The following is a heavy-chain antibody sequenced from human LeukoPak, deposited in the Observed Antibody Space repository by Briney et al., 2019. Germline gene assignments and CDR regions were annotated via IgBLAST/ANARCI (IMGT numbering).Heavy chain of an antibody. V-gene: IGHV4-4*07. D-gene: IGHD3-22*01. Sequence: SETLSLTCTVSGGSISSYYWSWIRQPAGKGLEWIGRIYTSGSTNYNLSLKSRVTMSVDTSKNQFSLKLSSVTAADTAVYYCASSGDYYDSKEAFDIWGQGTMVTVSS. CDR2: IYTSGST. CDR3: ASSGDYYDSKEAFDI. J-gene: IGHJ3*02. CDR1: GGSISSYY.